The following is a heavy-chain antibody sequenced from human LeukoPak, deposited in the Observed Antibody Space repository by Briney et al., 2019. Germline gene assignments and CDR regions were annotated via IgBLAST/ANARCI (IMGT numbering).Heavy chain of an antibody. V-gene: IGHV3-73*01. J-gene: IGHJ4*02. D-gene: IGHD4-17*01. CDR3: ASWKVTTSN. Sequence: PTGGSLRLSCAASGFIFSGSAIHWVRQASGKGLEWVGRIKNRADNYATAYAVSVKGRFTISRDDSKNMAYLQINGLRTEDTAVYYCASWKVTTSNWGQGTLVTVSS. CDR2: IKNRADNYAT. CDR1: GFIFSGSA.